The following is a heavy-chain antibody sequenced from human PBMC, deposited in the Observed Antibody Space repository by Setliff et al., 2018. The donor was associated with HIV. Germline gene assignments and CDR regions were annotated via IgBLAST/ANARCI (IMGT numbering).Heavy chain of an antibody. CDR2: IYPNTGGT. V-gene: IGHV1-2*02. Sequence: ASVKVSCKASGYTFTDYYIHWVRQAPGQGLEWMGWIYPNTGGTNYAQKFQGRVTMTRDTSISTAYKELSRLRSDDTAVYYCARDLIRITPHGDLPFWGQGTLVTVSS. CDR1: GYTFTDYY. J-gene: IGHJ4*02. CDR3: ARDLIRITPHGDLPF. D-gene: IGHD2-15*01.